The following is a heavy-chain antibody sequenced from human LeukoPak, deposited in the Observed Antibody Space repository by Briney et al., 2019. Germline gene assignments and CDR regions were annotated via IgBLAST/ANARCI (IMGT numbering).Heavy chain of an antibody. CDR1: GFTFSSYW. Sequence: TGGSLRFSYAASGFTFSSYWMHWVRQAPGKGLVWVSRINTDGSSTSYADSVKGRFTISRDNAKNTLYLQMNSLRAEDTAVYYCARGGDYYDSAGAFDIWGQGTMVTVSS. CDR2: INTDGSST. J-gene: IGHJ3*02. V-gene: IGHV3-74*01. D-gene: IGHD3-22*01. CDR3: ARGGDYYDSAGAFDI.